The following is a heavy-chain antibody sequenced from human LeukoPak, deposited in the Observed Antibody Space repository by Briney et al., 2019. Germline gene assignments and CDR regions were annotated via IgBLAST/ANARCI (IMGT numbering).Heavy chain of an antibody. CDR3: AKNPYYYDSSGYYYDY. CDR1: GFTFSSYA. J-gene: IGHJ4*02. Sequence: GGSLRLSCAASGFTFSSYAMSWVRQAPAKGLEWVSAISGSGGSTYYADSVKGRFTISRDNSKNTLYLQMNSLRAEDTAVYYCAKNPYYYDSSGYYYDYWGQGTLVTVSS. CDR2: ISGSGGST. D-gene: IGHD3-22*01. V-gene: IGHV3-23*01.